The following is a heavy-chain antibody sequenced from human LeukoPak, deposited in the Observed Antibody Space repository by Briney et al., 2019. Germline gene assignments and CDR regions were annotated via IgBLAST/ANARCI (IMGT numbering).Heavy chain of an antibody. D-gene: IGHD3-10*01. J-gene: IGHJ4*02. CDR2: ITSSSSYI. CDR3: ARDLNYYGSGEGFDY. V-gene: IGHV3-21*01. CDR1: GFTFSSYS. Sequence: PGGSLRLSCAASGFTFSSYSMNWVRQAPGKGLEWVSSITSSSSYIYYADSVKGRFTISRDNAKSPLYLQMNSLRAGDTAVYYCARDLNYYGSGEGFDYWGQGTLVTVSS.